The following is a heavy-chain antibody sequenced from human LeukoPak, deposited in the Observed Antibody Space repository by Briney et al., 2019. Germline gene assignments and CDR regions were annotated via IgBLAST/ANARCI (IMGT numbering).Heavy chain of an antibody. Sequence: GGSLRLSCAASGFTFSSYSMSWVRQAPGKGLEWVSSISSSSSYIYYADSVKGRFTISRDNAKNSLYLQMNSLRAEDTAVYYCARRYCSSTSCYAGYYYYGMDVWGQGTTVTVSS. V-gene: IGHV3-21*01. D-gene: IGHD2-2*01. CDR2: ISSSSSYI. J-gene: IGHJ6*02. CDR3: ARRYCSSTSCYAGYYYYGMDV. CDR1: GFTFSSYS.